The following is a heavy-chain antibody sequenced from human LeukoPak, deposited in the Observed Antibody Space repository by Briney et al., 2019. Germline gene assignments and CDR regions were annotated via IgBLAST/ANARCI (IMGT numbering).Heavy chain of an antibody. V-gene: IGHV3-21*01. CDR1: GLTFSSYS. CDR3: ARSRSVSNYKGMDV. J-gene: IGHJ6*02. Sequence: SGGSLRLSCAASGLTFSSYSTNWVRQAPGKGLEWVSSISSSSSYIYYADSVKGRFTISRDNAKNSLYLQMNSLRAEDTAVYYCARSRSVSNYKGMDVWGQGTAVTVSS. D-gene: IGHD5/OR15-5a*01. CDR2: ISSSSSYI.